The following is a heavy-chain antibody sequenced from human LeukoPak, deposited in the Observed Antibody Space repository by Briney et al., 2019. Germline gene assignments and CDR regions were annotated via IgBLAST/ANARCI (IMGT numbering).Heavy chain of an antibody. Sequence: SETLSLTCTFSGGSSSSHYWSWIRQPPGEGLEWIGYIYDRGNTNYNASLESRVTISVDTSKNQFSLKLSSVTAADTAVYYCARATEPDYAFWSGYYHWFDPWGQGTLVTVSS. CDR3: ARATEPDYAFWSGYYHWFDP. CDR2: IYDRGNT. D-gene: IGHD3-3*01. CDR1: GGSSSSHY. V-gene: IGHV4-59*11. J-gene: IGHJ5*02.